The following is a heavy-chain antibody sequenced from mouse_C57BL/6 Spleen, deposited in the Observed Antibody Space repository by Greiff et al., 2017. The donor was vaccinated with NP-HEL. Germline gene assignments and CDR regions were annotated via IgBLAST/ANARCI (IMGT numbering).Heavy chain of an antibody. V-gene: IGHV1-52*01. CDR1: GYTFTSYW. J-gene: IGHJ1*03. CDR2: IDPSDSET. D-gene: IGHD1-1*01. CDR3: ARSGSSYPWYFDV. Sequence: QVQLQQPGAELVRPGSSVKLSCKASGYTFTSYWMHWVKQRPIQGLEWIGNIDPSDSETHYNQKFKDKATLTVDKSSGTAYMQLSSLTSEDSAVYYCARSGSSYPWYFDVWGTGTTVTVSS.